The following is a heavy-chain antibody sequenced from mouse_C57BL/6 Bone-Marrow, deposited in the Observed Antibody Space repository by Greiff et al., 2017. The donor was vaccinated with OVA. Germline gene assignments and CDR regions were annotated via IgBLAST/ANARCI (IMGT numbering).Heavy chain of an antibody. J-gene: IGHJ4*01. D-gene: IGHD1-1*01. CDR1: EYAFPSYD. CDR3: TRHNYGSNYLDY. CDR2: INSDGGST. V-gene: IGHV5-2*01. Sequence: EVKLVESGGGLVQPGESLKLSCESTEYAFPSYDMSWVSQTPEKRLELVAAINSDGGSTYYPDTMESRFILTRDNTKKALYLQMSSLTSEDTAFYYCTRHNYGSNYLDYWGQGTSVTVSS.